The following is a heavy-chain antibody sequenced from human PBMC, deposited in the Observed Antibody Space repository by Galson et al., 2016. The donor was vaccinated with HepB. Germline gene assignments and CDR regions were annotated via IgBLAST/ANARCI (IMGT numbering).Heavy chain of an antibody. CDR2: FDYSGST. Sequence: SETLSLTCTVSGFSISSSSYYWGWIRQPPGKGLEWIGNFDYSGSTDYNPSPKSRVTISVDTSKNQFSLKLNSVTAADTAVYYCGRRRGGFPDYWGQGTLVTVSS. D-gene: IGHD2/OR15-2a*01. CDR3: GRRRGGFPDY. V-gene: IGHV4-39*01. J-gene: IGHJ4*02. CDR1: GFSISSSSYY.